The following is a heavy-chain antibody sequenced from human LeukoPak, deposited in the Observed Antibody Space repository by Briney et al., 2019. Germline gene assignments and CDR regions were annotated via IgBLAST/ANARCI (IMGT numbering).Heavy chain of an antibody. J-gene: IGHJ3*02. Sequence: GGSLRLSCAASGFTFSAYAMAWVRQAPGKGLEWVSTISGSGGTTYSADSVKGRFTISRDNSKNILYLQVNSLRAGDTAVYYCAKDYYYDSSGYYYGDAFDIWGQGTMVTVSS. CDR3: AKDYYYDSSGYYYGDAFDI. CDR2: ISGSGGTT. CDR1: GFTFSAYA. D-gene: IGHD3-22*01. V-gene: IGHV3-23*01.